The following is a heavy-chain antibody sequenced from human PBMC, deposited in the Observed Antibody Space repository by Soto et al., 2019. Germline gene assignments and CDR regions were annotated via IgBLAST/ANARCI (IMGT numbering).Heavy chain of an antibody. D-gene: IGHD5-12*01. CDR2: ISSSTTHI. J-gene: IGHJ4*02. V-gene: IGHV3-21*02. CDR1: GFTFNTYS. CDR3: ARDLQMATIRGGDY. Sequence: EVQLVESGGGLVKPWGSLRLSCTASGFTFNTYSMNWVRQAPGSGLEWVSSISSSTTHILYADSVKGRFTISRDNGKNSLYLQMNSLRAEDTAVYYCARDLQMATIRGGDYWGQGTQVTVSS.